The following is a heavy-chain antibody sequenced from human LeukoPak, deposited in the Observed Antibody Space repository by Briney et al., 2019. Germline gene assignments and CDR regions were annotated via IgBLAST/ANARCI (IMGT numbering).Heavy chain of an antibody. CDR3: ARGRESITMVRGALGY. CDR1: GGTFSSYA. D-gene: IGHD3-10*01. J-gene: IGHJ4*02. V-gene: IGHV1-69*13. CDR2: IIPIFGTA. Sequence: ASVKVSCKASGGTFSSYAISWVRQAPGQGLEWMGGIIPIFGTANYAQKFQGRVTITADESTSTAYMELSSLRSEDTAVYYCARGRESITMVRGALGYWGQGTLVTVSS.